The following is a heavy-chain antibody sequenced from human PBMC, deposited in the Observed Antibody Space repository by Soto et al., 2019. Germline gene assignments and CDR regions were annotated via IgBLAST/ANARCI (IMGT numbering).Heavy chain of an antibody. J-gene: IGHJ6*03. V-gene: IGHV3-23*01. CDR2: ISGSGINT. Sequence: EVQLLESGGGLVQPGGSLRLSCAASGFTFSSYAMSWVRQAPGKGLEWVSVISGSGINTYYADSVKGRFTISRDNSKNTLYLQMNNLRAEDTAVYYCAKGGYDGETYYYYYYMGVWGKGTTVTVSS. CDR1: GFTFSSYA. CDR3: AKGGYDGETYYYYYYMGV. D-gene: IGHD5-12*01.